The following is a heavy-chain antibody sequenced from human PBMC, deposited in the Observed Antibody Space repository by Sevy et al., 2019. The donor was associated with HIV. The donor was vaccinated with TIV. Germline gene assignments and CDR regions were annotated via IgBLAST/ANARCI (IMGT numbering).Heavy chain of an antibody. D-gene: IGHD1-26*01. V-gene: IGHV4-59*01. CDR3: ATHFRIPGA. Sequence: KQSQTLSLTCTVSGGSISSYYWSWIRQPPGKGLEWIGYIYYSGSTNYNPSLKSRVTISVDTSKNQFSLKLSSVTAADTAVYYCATHFRIPGAWGQGTMVTVSS. J-gene: IGHJ3*01. CDR1: GGSISSYY. CDR2: IYYSGST.